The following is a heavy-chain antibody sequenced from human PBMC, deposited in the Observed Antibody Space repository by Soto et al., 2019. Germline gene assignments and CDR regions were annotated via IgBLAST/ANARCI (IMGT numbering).Heavy chain of an antibody. D-gene: IGHD2-8*01. V-gene: IGHV3-7*05. Sequence: GGSLRLSCAASGFTFSGYWMNWVRQAPGKGLEWVANINQDGSNKYYVDSVKGRFTISRDNAKNSLSLQMNSLRAEDTAVYYCARGYCSNGVCYRAYWGQGPLVTVSS. J-gene: IGHJ4*02. CDR3: ARGYCSNGVCYRAY. CDR1: GFTFSGYW. CDR2: INQDGSNK.